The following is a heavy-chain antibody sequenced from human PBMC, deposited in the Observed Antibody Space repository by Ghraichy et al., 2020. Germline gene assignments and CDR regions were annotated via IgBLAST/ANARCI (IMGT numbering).Heavy chain of an antibody. Sequence: GESLNISCKGSGYSFTSYWIGWVRQMPGKGLEWMGIIYPGDSDTRYSPSFQGQVTISADKSISTAYLQWSSLKASDTAMYYCARLPNRERPLGYYFDYWGQGTLVTVSS. J-gene: IGHJ4*02. CDR2: IYPGDSDT. D-gene: IGHD1-14*01. CDR1: GYSFTSYW. V-gene: IGHV5-51*01. CDR3: ARLPNRERPLGYYFDY.